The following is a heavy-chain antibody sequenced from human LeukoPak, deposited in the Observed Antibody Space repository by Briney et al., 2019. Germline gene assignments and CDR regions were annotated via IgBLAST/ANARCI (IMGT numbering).Heavy chain of an antibody. CDR2: IYYSGST. J-gene: IGHJ3*02. D-gene: IGHD6-13*01. Sequence: WETLCLTCTVSGGSVSSGSYYWSCVRHPPGKGLEWSGCIYYSGSTNYNPSLKSRVTISVDPSKNQFSLKLSSVTAADTAVYYCARTQQLVDAFDIWGQATMVPVSS. V-gene: IGHV4-61*01. CDR1: GGSVSSGSYY. CDR3: ARTQQLVDAFDI.